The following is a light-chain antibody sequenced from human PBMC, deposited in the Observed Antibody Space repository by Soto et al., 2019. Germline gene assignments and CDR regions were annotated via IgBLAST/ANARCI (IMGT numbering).Light chain of an antibody. J-gene: IGKJ3*01. CDR3: QQRSNWPPFT. Sequence: EIVLTQSPATLSLSPGERATLSCRASQSVSSYLAWYQQKPGQAPRLLIYAASTRATGIPDSFSGSASETDFTLTISSLEPEDFAVYYCQQRSNWPPFTFGPGTKVDIK. CDR1: QSVSSY. V-gene: IGKV3-11*01. CDR2: AAS.